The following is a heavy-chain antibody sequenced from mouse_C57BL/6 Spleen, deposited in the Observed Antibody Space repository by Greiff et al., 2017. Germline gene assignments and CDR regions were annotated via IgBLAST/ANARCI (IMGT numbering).Heavy chain of an antibody. CDR2: ISSGGSYP. Sequence: EVQLQQSGGDLVKPGGSLKLSCAASGFTFSSYGMSWVRQTPDKRLEWIATISSGGSYPKYPDNVKGRFTISRDTAKKTLYLQMSSLKSADTAMYYCERQDYGNYVGGYYFDYWGQGTTLTVSS. CDR3: ERQDYGNYVGGYYFDY. CDR1: GFTFSSYG. V-gene: IGHV5-6*01. J-gene: IGHJ2*01. D-gene: IGHD2-1*01.